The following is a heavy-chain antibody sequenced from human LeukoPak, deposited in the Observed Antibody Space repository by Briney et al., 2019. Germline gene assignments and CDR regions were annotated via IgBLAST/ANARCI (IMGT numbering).Heavy chain of an antibody. CDR2: ISAYNGNT. Sequence: ASVKVSCKASGYTFTSYGISWVRQAPGQGLEWMGWISAYNGNTNYAQKLQGRVTMTTDTSTSTAYMELRSLRSDDTVVYYCARDTPGYCSGGSCPFDPWGQGTLVTVSS. D-gene: IGHD2-15*01. J-gene: IGHJ5*02. CDR1: GYTFTSYG. CDR3: ARDTPGYCSGGSCPFDP. V-gene: IGHV1-18*01.